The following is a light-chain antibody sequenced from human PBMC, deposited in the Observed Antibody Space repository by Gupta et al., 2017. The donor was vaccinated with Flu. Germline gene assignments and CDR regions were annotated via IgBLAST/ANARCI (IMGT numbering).Light chain of an antibody. Sequence: GERATHSCRASQSVCSSLAWNQQKPGQAPRLLIYGSSTRATGIPAGFSGSGCGTEFTLTISSLHSEDFAVYYCQQYNNWPGTFGRGTKVEIK. CDR3: QQYNNWPGT. CDR2: GSS. V-gene: IGKV3-15*01. J-gene: IGKJ1*01. CDR1: QSVCSS.